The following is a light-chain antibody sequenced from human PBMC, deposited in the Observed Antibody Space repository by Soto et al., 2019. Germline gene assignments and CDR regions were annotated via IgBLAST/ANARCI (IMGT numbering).Light chain of an antibody. CDR2: DAS. Sequence: DIQMTQSPSTLSASVGDRVTITCRASQSISSWLAWYQQKPGKAPKLLIYDASSLESGVPSRLSGSGSGTECTLTISSLQPDDFATYYYQQYNTYWTFGQGTKVEIK. CDR3: QQYNTYWT. J-gene: IGKJ1*01. CDR1: QSISSW. V-gene: IGKV1-5*01.